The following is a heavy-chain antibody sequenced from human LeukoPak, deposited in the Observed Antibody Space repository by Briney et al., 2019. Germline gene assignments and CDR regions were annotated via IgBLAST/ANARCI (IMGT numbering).Heavy chain of an antibody. D-gene: IGHD4-11*01. CDR1: GGTFSSYA. Sequence: GASVKVSCKASGGTFSSYAISWVRQAPGQGLEWMGRIIPIFGTANYAQKFQGRVTITTDESTSTAYMELSSLRSEDTAVYYCARDSDPPDYSLHAFDIWGQGTMVTVSS. CDR2: IIPIFGTA. V-gene: IGHV1-69*05. CDR3: ARDSDPPDYSLHAFDI. J-gene: IGHJ3*02.